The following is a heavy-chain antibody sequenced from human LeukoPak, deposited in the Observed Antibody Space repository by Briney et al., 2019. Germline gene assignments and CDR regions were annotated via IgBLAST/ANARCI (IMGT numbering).Heavy chain of an antibody. Sequence: GGSLRLSCAASGFTFSSYAMHWVRQAPGKGLEWVAFIRYDGSNKYYADSVKGRFTISRDNSKNTLYLQMNSLRAEDTAVYYCARTVVPAAMGYYYYYMDVWGKGTTVTISS. J-gene: IGHJ6*03. CDR2: IRYDGSNK. CDR1: GFTFSSYA. V-gene: IGHV3-30*14. CDR3: ARTVVPAAMGYYYYYMDV. D-gene: IGHD2-2*01.